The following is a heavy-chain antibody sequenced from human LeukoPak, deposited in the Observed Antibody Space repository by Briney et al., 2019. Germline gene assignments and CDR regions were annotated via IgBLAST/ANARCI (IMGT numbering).Heavy chain of an antibody. V-gene: IGHV4-39*01. CDR3: ARYAEWELPHYFDY. D-gene: IGHD1-26*01. CDR2: IYYSGST. CDR1: GGSISSSNFY. J-gene: IGHJ4*02. Sequence: PSETLSLTCTVSGGSISSSNFYWGWIRQPPGKGLEWIGSIYYSGSTYYNPSLKSRVTISVDTSKNQFSLKLSSVTAADTAVYYCARYAEWELPHYFDYWGQGTLVTVSS.